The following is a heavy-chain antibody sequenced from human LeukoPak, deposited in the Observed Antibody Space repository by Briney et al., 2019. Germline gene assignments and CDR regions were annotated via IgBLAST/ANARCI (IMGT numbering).Heavy chain of an antibody. Sequence: GGSLRLSCAASGFTFSSFWMTWVRQAPGKGLEWVANINQDGSEKYYVDSVKSRFTISRDNAKNSVYLQMNSLRAEDTAVYYCARDGGVSGYDLLDYWGQGTLVTVSS. V-gene: IGHV3-7*01. J-gene: IGHJ4*02. CDR2: INQDGSEK. D-gene: IGHD5-12*01. CDR1: GFTFSSFW. CDR3: ARDGGVSGYDLLDY.